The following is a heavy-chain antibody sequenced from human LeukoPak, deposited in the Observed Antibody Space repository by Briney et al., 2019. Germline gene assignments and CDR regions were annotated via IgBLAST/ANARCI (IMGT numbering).Heavy chain of an antibody. V-gene: IGHV3-15*07. CDR1: GFTFSNAW. D-gene: IGHD1-26*01. Sequence: PGGSLRLSCAASGFTFSNAWMNWVRQAPGKGLEWVGRIKSKTDGGTTDYAAPVKGRFTISRDDSKNTLYLQMNSLKTEDTAVYYCPTKRVGAPAFDYWGQGTLVTASS. CDR3: PTKRVGAPAFDY. J-gene: IGHJ4*02. CDR2: IKSKTDGGTT.